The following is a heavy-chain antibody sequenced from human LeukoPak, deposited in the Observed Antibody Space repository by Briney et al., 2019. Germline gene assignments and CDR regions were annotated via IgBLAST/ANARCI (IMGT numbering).Heavy chain of an antibody. J-gene: IGHJ4*02. CDR2: TYYRSKWYN. V-gene: IGHV6-1*01. Sequence: SQTLSLTCAISGDSVSSKSVWNWIRQSPSRGLEWLGRTYYRSKWYNDYAVSVKSRITINPDTSKNQFSLQLNSVTPEDTAVYYCASGYSSSWYPFDYWGQGTLVTVSS. CDR1: GDSVSSKSV. D-gene: IGHD6-13*01. CDR3: ASGYSSSWYPFDY.